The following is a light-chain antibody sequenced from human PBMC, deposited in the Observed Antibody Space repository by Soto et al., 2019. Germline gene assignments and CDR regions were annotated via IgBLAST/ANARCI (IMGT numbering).Light chain of an antibody. CDR2: EVR. CDR1: SSDIGSYNY. Sequence: QPVLTQPPSGCGSPGQSITISCTGTSSDIGSYNYVAWYQQFPGKTPKLIIYEVRNRPSGVSFRFSGSKSGNTASLTISGLQAEDAADYYCISYRGSDTSYVFGTGTKVTVL. J-gene: IGLJ1*01. V-gene: IGLV2-14*01. CDR3: ISYRGSDTSYV.